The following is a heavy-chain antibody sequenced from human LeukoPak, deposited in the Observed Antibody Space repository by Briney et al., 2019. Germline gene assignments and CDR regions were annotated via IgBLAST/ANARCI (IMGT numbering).Heavy chain of an antibody. CDR2: IYYSGST. D-gene: IGHD3-22*01. Sequence: SETLSLTCTVSGGSISSDDSYWSWIRQSPGKGLEWIGSIYYSGSTYYSPSLKSRLTISVDTSKNHFSLKLSSVTAADTAVYYCARGKAYHYYDSSGYYYDYWGQGTLVTVSS. CDR3: ARGKAYHYYDSSGYYYDY. V-gene: IGHV4-39*02. J-gene: IGHJ4*02. CDR1: GGSISSDDSY.